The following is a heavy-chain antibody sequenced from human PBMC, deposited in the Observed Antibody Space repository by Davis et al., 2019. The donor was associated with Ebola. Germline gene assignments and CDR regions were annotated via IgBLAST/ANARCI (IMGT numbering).Heavy chain of an antibody. V-gene: IGHV6-1*01. CDR1: GDDFSSDSAA. J-gene: IGHJ6*02. D-gene: IGHD1-14*01. CDR2: TFYRSKWFS. CDR3: ARDGGYNHNFYAMDV. Sequence: HSQTLSLTCVISGDDFSSDSAAWHWIRLSPSRGLEWLGRTFYRSKWFSNCAMSVESRLTINADTSKNQFSLQLNSVAPEDTGVYYCARDGGYNHNFYAMDVWGQGTTVTVSS.